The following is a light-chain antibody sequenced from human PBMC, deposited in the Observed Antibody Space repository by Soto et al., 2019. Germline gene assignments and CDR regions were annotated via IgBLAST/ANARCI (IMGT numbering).Light chain of an antibody. V-gene: IGKV3-20*01. Sequence: EVVLTHSPGTLSLSPGERATLSCRASQSVSNNYLAWYQQKPGQAPRLLIYGASNRATGIPDRFSGSGSGTDFTLTISRLEPDDFAVYYCQQYGSSGTSGQGTKVDIK. CDR3: QQYGSSGT. CDR2: GAS. CDR1: QSVSNNY. J-gene: IGKJ1*01.